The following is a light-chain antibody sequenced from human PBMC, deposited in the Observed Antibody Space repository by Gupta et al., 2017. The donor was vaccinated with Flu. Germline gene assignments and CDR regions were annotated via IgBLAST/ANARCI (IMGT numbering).Light chain of an antibody. CDR2: NTN. CDR3: VLYLGYGVWV. Sequence: QTVVTQEPSFSVSPGGTVTLTCDLNSAPVSTSHYPSWYQQTPGQPPRTLISNTNTRSSGVPDRFSGFILGGKAVLTXTXAQANDXSNYYCVLYLGYGVWVFGGGTKLTVL. V-gene: IGLV8-61*01. J-gene: IGLJ3*02. CDR1: SAPVSTSHY.